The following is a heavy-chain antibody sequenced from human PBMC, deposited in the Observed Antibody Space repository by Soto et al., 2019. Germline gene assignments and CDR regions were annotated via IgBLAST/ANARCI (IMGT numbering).Heavy chain of an antibody. CDR2: ISYDGHHQ. V-gene: IGHV3-30*03. CDR3: SRGTYYPQSSGLHADY. D-gene: IGHD3-22*01. CDR1: GFSFNDYA. J-gene: IGHJ4*02. Sequence: VGSLRLSCATSGFSFNDYAMYWVRQAPGQGLEWVAIISYDGHHQFYLDNLRGRFTVSRDNSKNTLYLQMNSLRPEGTAVYYCSRGTYYPQSSGLHADYWGPGTVVTVSS.